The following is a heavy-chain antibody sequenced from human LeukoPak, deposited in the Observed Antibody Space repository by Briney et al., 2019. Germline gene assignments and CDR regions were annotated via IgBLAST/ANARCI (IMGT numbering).Heavy chain of an antibody. J-gene: IGHJ5*02. Sequence: SETLSLTCTVSGGSINTYYWSWIRQPPGKGLEWIGYIYYSGSTSYNPSLKSRATISVDTSKNQFSLKLSSVTAADTAVYYCARHGYSSWNWFDPWGQGTLVTVSS. CDR1: GGSINTYY. CDR3: ARHGYSSWNWFDP. CDR2: IYYSGST. D-gene: IGHD6-6*01. V-gene: IGHV4-59*08.